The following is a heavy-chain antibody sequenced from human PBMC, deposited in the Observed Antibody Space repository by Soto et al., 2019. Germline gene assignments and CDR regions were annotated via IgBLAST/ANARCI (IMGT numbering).Heavy chain of an antibody. CDR3: ARGPPLVGADPVTVGMDV. CDR2: IGTAGDT. CDR1: GFTFSSYD. J-gene: IGHJ6*02. V-gene: IGHV3-13*01. Sequence: HPGGSLRLSCAASGFTFSSYDMHWVRQATGKGLEWVSAIGTAGDTYYPGSVKGRFTISRENAKNSLYLQMNSLRAEDTAVYYCARGPPLVGADPVTVGMDVWGQGTTVTVSS. D-gene: IGHD1-26*01.